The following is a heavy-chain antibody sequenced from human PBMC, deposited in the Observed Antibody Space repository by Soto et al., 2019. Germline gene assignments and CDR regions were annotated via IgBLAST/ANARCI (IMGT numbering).Heavy chain of an antibody. V-gene: IGHV1-69*13. CDR1: GVTFNSYG. Sequence: ASVKVSCKASGVTFNSYGINWVRRAPGQGLEWMGGIIPILGTTNYAQKFQGRLTITADESTSTVYMELNSLRSDDTAIYYCASDLATPPYYFDTWGQGTLVTVS. CDR3: ASDLATPPYYFDT. J-gene: IGHJ4*02. CDR2: IIPILGTT.